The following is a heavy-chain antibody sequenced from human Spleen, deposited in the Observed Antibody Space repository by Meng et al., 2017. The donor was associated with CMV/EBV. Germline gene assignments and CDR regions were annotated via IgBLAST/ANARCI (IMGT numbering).Heavy chain of an antibody. CDR1: GYTFSSYD. Sequence: ASVKVSCKASGYTFSSYDINWVRQATGQGLDWMGWMNPKSGSTLHSQKFQGRVTMTRNTSISTAYMELSSLRSEDTAVYYCARGPYCNNGVCYSSWFDPWGQGTVVTVSS. CDR2: MNPKSGST. CDR3: ARGPYCNNGVCYSSWFDP. V-gene: IGHV1-8*01. J-gene: IGHJ5*02. D-gene: IGHD2-8*01.